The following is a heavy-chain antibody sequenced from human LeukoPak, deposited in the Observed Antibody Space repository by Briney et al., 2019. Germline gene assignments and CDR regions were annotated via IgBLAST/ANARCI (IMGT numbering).Heavy chain of an antibody. CDR2: ISGSAGST. CDR3: VKDVIVVVAAGDYFDY. V-gene: IGHV3-23*01. J-gene: IGHJ4*02. Sequence: GGSLRLSCAASGFTFSNYAMTWVRQAPGKGLEWVSAISGSAGSTYYADSVKGRFTISRDKSKNTVYLQMNSLRAEDTAEYYCVKDVIVVVAAGDYFDYWGQGTLVTVSS. D-gene: IGHD2-15*01. CDR1: GFTFSNYA.